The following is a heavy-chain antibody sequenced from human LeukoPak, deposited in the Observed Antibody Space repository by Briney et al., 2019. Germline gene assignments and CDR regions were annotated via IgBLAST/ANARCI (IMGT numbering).Heavy chain of an antibody. J-gene: IGHJ3*02. V-gene: IGHV3-21*01. Sequence: PGGSLRLSCAASGFTFSSYSMNWVRQAPGKGLEWVSSISSSSSYIYYADSVKGRFTISRDNAKNSLYLQMNSLRAEDTAVYYFARGLVLRYFDWLSDAFDIWGQGTMVTVSS. D-gene: IGHD3-9*01. CDR1: GFTFSSYS. CDR2: ISSSSSYI. CDR3: ARGLVLRYFDWLSDAFDI.